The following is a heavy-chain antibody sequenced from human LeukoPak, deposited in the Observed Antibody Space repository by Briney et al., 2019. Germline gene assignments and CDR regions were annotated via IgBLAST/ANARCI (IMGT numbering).Heavy chain of an antibody. Sequence: PSETLSLTCTVSGGSISSYYWSWIRQPPGKGLEWIGYIYYSGSTNYNPSLKSRVTISVDTSKNQFSLKLSSVTAADTAVYHCARDTSIAVAGKGPEGFDPWGQGTLVIVSS. D-gene: IGHD6-19*01. CDR2: IYYSGST. V-gene: IGHV4-59*01. CDR1: GGSISSYY. J-gene: IGHJ5*02. CDR3: ARDTSIAVAGKGPEGFDP.